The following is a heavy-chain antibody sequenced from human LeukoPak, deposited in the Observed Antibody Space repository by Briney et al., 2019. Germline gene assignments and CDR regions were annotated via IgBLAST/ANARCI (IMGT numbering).Heavy chain of an antibody. D-gene: IGHD3-3*01. CDR1: GFTFSSYW. CDR3: AEDVLRFLEWSPPTDY. V-gene: IGHV3-7*03. J-gene: IGHJ4*02. Sequence: GGPLRLSCAASGFTFSSYWMSWVRQAPGKGLEWVANIKQDGSEKYYVDSVKGRFTISRDNAKNSLYLQMNSLRAEDTAVYYCAEDVLRFLEWSPPTDYWGQGTLVTVSS. CDR2: IKQDGSEK.